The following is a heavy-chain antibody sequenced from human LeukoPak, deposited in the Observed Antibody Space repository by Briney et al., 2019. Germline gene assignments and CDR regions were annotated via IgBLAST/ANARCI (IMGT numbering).Heavy chain of an antibody. CDR2: ISANGVNT. CDR1: GFTFSNHA. CDR3: AKDVWWSVS. V-gene: IGHV3-23*01. J-gene: IGHJ5*02. D-gene: IGHD2-8*02. Sequence: GGSLRLSCVASGFTFSNHAMTWVRQAPGKGLEWVSAISANGVNTFYAPSVKGRFTISRDNSKNTLYLQINSLRAEDTAIYYCAKDVWWSVSWGQGTLVTVSS.